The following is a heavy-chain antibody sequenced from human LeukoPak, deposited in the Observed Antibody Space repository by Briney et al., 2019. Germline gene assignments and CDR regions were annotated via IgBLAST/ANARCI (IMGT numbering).Heavy chain of an antibody. CDR3: AREFYRLGWFDP. CDR1: GYTFTSYG. D-gene: IGHD3-9*01. V-gene: IGHV1-18*01. Sequence: ASVKVSCKASGYTFTSYGITWVRQAPGQGLEWMGWISAYNGNTKYVQKLQGRVTMTTDTSTSTAYMELSSLRSEDTAVYYCAREFYRLGWFDPWGQGTLVTVSS. J-gene: IGHJ5*02. CDR2: ISAYNGNT.